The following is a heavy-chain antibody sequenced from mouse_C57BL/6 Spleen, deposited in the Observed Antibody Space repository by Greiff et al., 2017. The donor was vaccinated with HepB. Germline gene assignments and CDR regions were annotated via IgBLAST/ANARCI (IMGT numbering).Heavy chain of an antibody. Sequence: EVKLLESGPGLVKPSQSLSLTCSVTGYSITSGYYWNWIRQFPGNKLEWMGYISYDGSNNYNPSLKNRISITRDTSKNQFFLKLNSVTTEDTATYYCARDGLYYGWGQGTSVTVSS. V-gene: IGHV3-6*01. CDR2: ISYDGSN. J-gene: IGHJ4*01. D-gene: IGHD1-1*01. CDR1: GYSITSGYY. CDR3: ARDGLYYG.